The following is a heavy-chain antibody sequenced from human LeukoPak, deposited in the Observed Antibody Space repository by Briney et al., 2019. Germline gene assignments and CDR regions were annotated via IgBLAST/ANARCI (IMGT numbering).Heavy chain of an antibody. V-gene: IGHV4-34*01. D-gene: IGHD6-13*01. CDR1: GGSFSGYY. CDR2: INHSGST. CDR3: ASGGGQQLVLGNWFDP. J-gene: IGHJ5*02. Sequence: PSETLSLTCAVYGGSFSGYYWSWIRQPPGRGLDGIGEINHSGSTNYNPSLKSRVTISVDTSKNQFSLKLSSVTAADTAVYYCASGGGQQLVLGNWFDPWGQGTLVTVSS.